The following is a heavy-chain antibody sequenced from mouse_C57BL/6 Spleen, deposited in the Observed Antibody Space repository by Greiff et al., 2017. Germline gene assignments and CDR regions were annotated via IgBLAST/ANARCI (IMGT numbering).Heavy chain of an antibody. CDR2: IDPSDSYT. D-gene: IGHD2-14*01. CDR3: ASYDVVFSC. V-gene: IGHV1-69*01. CDR1: GYTFTSYW. J-gene: IGHJ3*01. Sequence: VQLQQPGAELVMPGASVKLSCKASGYTFTSYWMHWVKQRPGQGLEWIGEIDPSDSYTNYTQKFKGKATLTVDKTSRTAYMQLSSLTSEDSAVYYCASYDVVFSCWGQGALVTVAA.